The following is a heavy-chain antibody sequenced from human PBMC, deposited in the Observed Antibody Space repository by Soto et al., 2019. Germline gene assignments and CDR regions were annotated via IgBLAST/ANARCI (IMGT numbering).Heavy chain of an antibody. CDR3: AKFRGPSYSYYYMDV. CDR2: ISGSGRTT. Sequence: EVQLLESGGGLVQPGGSLRLSCAASGFTFGTYAMNWLRQAPGRGLECVPFISGSGRTTYYADSVKGRFTVSRDNSKNTMYLQMNSLRAEDTALYYCAKFRGPSYSYYYMDVWGKGTTVTVSS. D-gene: IGHD3-16*01. J-gene: IGHJ6*03. V-gene: IGHV3-23*01. CDR1: GFTFGTYA.